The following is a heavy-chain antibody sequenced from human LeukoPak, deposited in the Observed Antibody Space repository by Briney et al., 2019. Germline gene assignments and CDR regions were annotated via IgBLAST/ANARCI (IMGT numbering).Heavy chain of an antibody. D-gene: IGHD5-18*01. J-gene: IGHJ4*02. V-gene: IGHV3-21*01. CDR2: ISSSSSYI. Sequence: PGGSLRLSCAASGFTFSSYSMNWVRQAPGKGLEWVSSISSSSSYIYYADSVKGRFTISRDNAKNSLYLQMNSLRAEDTAVYYCARPGVRGYSYGFDYWGQGTLVTVSS. CDR3: ARPGVRGYSYGFDY. CDR1: GFTFSSYS.